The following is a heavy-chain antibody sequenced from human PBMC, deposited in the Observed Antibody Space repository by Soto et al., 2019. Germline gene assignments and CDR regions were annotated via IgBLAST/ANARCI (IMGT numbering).Heavy chain of an antibody. Sequence: QVQLVQSGAEVKKPGASVKVSCKASGYTFTSYGISWVRQAPGQGLEWMGWISAYNGNTNYAQKLQGRVTMTTDTSTSTAYMALRSLRSDDTAVYYCARVVIADCSGGSCYSDDYWGQGTLVTVSS. J-gene: IGHJ4*02. CDR3: ARVVIADCSGGSCYSDDY. CDR2: ISAYNGNT. D-gene: IGHD2-15*01. V-gene: IGHV1-18*01. CDR1: GYTFTSYG.